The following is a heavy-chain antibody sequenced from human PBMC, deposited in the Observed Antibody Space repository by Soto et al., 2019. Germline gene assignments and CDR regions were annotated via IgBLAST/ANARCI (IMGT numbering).Heavy chain of an antibody. V-gene: IGHV2-5*02. Sequence: QITLKESGPPLVKPTQTLTLTCTFSGFSLSTEGVAVGWIRQPPGKALEWLALLYWDDDNHYSPSLKSRLTITKNTTKTQVVLTVTNMDPIDTATYYCAHRRRTGYFDFWGQGTLVTVSS. J-gene: IGHJ4*02. CDR2: LYWDDDN. CDR3: AHRRRTGYFDF. D-gene: IGHD3-9*01. CDR1: GFSLSTEGVA.